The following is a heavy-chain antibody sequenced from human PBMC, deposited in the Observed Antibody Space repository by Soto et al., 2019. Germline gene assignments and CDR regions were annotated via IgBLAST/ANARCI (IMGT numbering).Heavy chain of an antibody. Sequence: PSETPSLTCTVSGGTIKTSYWSWIRQPPGKGLELIGDIYNSGSTNYNPSLKSRFTISVDMSKKQFSLKLSSVTAADTGVYYCASTSSGYFSDGFDIWGQGTMVTVSS. CDR1: GGTIKTSY. D-gene: IGHD3-22*01. J-gene: IGHJ3*02. CDR2: IYNSGST. CDR3: ASTSSGYFSDGFDI. V-gene: IGHV4-59*01.